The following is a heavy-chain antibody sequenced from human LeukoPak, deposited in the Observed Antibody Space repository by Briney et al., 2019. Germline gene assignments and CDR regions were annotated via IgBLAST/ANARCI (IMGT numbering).Heavy chain of an antibody. CDR2: ISSSGGYM. Sequence: GGSLRLSCAASGFTFSSYEMDWVRQAPGKGLEWISYISSSGGYMYADSVKGRFTTSRDNAKNSLYLQMNSLRAEDTVVYYCARHNGWYDYWGQGTLVTVSS. CDR1: GFTFSSYE. D-gene: IGHD6-19*01. CDR3: ARHNGWYDY. V-gene: IGHV3-48*03. J-gene: IGHJ4*02.